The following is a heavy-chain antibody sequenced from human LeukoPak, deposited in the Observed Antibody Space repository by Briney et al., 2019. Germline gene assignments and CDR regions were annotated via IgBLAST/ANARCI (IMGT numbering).Heavy chain of an antibody. Sequence: ASVKVSCKASGYTFTGYYMHWVRQAPGQGLEWMGWINPNSGGTNYAQKFQGRVTMTRDTSISTAYMELSRLRSDDTAVYYCARDTGYCSSTGCYTRFDYWGQGTLVTVSS. CDR1: GYTFTGYY. CDR2: INPNSGGT. D-gene: IGHD2-2*02. CDR3: ARDTGYCSSTGCYTRFDY. V-gene: IGHV1-2*02. J-gene: IGHJ4*02.